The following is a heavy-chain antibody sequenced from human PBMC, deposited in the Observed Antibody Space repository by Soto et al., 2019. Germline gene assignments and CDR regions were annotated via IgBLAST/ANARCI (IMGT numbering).Heavy chain of an antibody. J-gene: IGHJ3*01. Sequence: QVQLVESGGGLVKPGGSLRLSCAASGFTFSAYYMSWIRQAPGKGLEWVSYISSSTTYTNYADSVKGRFTISRDNAKNSLYLQMNSLRDEDTAVYYCAGDGSRGWYGGGFGLWGRGTMVTGSS. CDR2: ISSSTTYT. V-gene: IGHV3-11*05. CDR1: GFTFSAYY. D-gene: IGHD6-19*01. CDR3: AGDGSRGWYGGGFGL.